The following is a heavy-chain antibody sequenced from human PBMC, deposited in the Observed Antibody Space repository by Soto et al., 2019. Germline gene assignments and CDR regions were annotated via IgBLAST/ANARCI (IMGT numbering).Heavy chain of an antibody. D-gene: IGHD1-26*01. Sequence: EVQLVETGGGLIQPGGSLRLSCAASGFTVSSNYMSWVRQAPGKGLEWVSVIYSGGSTYYADSVKGRFTISRNNSKNTLYLQMNSLRAEDTAVYYCAREIVGATTGDYWGQGTLVTVSS. CDR2: IYSGGST. J-gene: IGHJ4*02. V-gene: IGHV3-53*02. CDR3: AREIVGATTGDY. CDR1: GFTVSSNY.